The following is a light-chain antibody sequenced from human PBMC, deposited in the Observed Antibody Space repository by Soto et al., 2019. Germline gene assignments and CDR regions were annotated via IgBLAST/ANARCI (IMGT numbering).Light chain of an antibody. CDR1: QSLNTR. CDR3: QHYNGYFIT. CDR2: DAS. J-gene: IGKJ5*01. V-gene: IGKV1-5*01. Sequence: DIQLTQSPSTLSASVGDRVTLTCRASQSLNTRLAWYQQRPGKAPKLLIYDASTLESGVPSRFSGGGSGTEFTLTISSLQPDDFATYYCQHYNGYFITCGQGTRLEIK.